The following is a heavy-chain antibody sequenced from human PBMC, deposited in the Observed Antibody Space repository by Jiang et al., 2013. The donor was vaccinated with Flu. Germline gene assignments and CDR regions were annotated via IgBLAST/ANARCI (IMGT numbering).Heavy chain of an antibody. V-gene: IGHV1-69*08. CDR2: IISIFGTV. D-gene: IGHD2-21*02. J-gene: IGHJ6*02. CDR1: GTFNSDT. Sequence: GTFNSDTIIWVRQAPGQGLEWMGRIISIFGTVNYAQKFQGRVTITADKSTSTAYLELSGLRSDDTAMYYCATKSGDSAGVHSHYYGLDVWGQGTTVTVSS. CDR3: ATKSGDSAGVHSHYYGLDV.